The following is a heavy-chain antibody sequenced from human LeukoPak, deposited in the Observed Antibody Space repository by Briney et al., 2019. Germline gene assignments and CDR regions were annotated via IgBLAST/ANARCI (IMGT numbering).Heavy chain of an antibody. Sequence: GGSLRLSCAASGFIFSNYNIHWVRQAPGKGLEWVAVISYDGGNKYYADSVKGRFTISRDNSKNTLYLQMNSLRAEDTAVYYCASHSNYVRAWGQGTPVTVSS. V-gene: IGHV3-30-3*01. CDR3: ASHSNYVRA. D-gene: IGHD4-11*01. CDR2: ISYDGGNK. J-gene: IGHJ5*02. CDR1: GFIFSNYN.